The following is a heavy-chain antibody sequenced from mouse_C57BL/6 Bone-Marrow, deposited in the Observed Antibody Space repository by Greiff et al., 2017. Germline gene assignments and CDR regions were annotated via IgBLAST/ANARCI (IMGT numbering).Heavy chain of an antibody. D-gene: IGHD1-1*01. CDR1: GYTFTDNN. J-gene: IGHJ2*01. CDR3: ARGATVFFDY. V-gene: IGHV1-22*01. CDR2: INPNNGGT. Sequence: EVQLQQSGPELVKPGASVKMSCKASGYTFTDNNMHWVKQSHGKSLEWIGYINPNNGGTSYNQKFKGKATLTVNQSSSTAYMELRSLTSEDSAVYYCARGATVFFDYWGQGTTLTVSS.